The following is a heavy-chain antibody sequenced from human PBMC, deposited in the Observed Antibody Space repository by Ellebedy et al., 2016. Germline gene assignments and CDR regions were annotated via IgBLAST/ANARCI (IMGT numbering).Heavy chain of an antibody. V-gene: IGHV3-30*18. CDR1: GFTFSSYG. J-gene: IGHJ6*02. Sequence: GESLKISXAASGFTFSSYGMHWVRQAPGKGLEWVAVISYDGSNKYYADSVKGRFTISRDNSKNTLYLQMNSLRAEDTAVYYCAQDGGGAARSYYYYGMDVWGQGTTVTVSS. CDR3: AQDGGGAARSYYYYGMDV. D-gene: IGHD2-21*01. CDR2: ISYDGSNK.